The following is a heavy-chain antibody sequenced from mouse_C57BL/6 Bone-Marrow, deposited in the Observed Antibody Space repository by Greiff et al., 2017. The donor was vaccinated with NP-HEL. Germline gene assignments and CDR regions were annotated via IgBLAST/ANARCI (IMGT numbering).Heavy chain of an antibody. Sequence: VQLHQSGAELVRPGTSVKMSCKASGYTFTNYWIGWAKQRPGHGLEWIGDIYPGGGYTNYNEKFKGKATLTADKSSSTAYMQFSSLTSEDSAIYYCARLGYYGGAMDYWGQGTSVTVSS. J-gene: IGHJ4*01. D-gene: IGHD1-1*01. V-gene: IGHV1-63*01. CDR2: IYPGGGYT. CDR3: ARLGYYGGAMDY. CDR1: GYTFTNYW.